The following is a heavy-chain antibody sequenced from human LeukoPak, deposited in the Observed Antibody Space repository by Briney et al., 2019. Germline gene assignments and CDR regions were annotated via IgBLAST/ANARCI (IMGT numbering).Heavy chain of an antibody. CDR1: GGSISSGDYY. Sequence: SETLSLTCTVSGGSISSGDYYWSWIRQPPGKGLEWIGYIYYSGSTYYNPSLKSRVTISVDTSKNQFSLKLSSVTAADTAVYYCARGAVGLRYFDWIFDYWGQGTLVTVSS. V-gene: IGHV4-30-4*01. J-gene: IGHJ4*02. CDR3: ARGAVGLRYFDWIFDY. CDR2: IYYSGST. D-gene: IGHD3-9*01.